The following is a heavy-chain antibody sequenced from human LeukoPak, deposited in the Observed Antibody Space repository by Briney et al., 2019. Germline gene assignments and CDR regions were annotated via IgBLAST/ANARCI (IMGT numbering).Heavy chain of an antibody. Sequence: PGGSLRLSCTASGFTFGDYAMSWVRQAPGKGLEWVGFIRSKAYGGTTEYAASVKGRFTISRDDSKSIAYLQMNSLKTEDTAVYYCTRVGDYYYGMDVWGQGTTVTVSS. CDR3: TRVGDYYYGMDV. V-gene: IGHV3-49*04. CDR2: IRSKAYGGTT. CDR1: GFTFGDYA. J-gene: IGHJ6*02. D-gene: IGHD3-16*01.